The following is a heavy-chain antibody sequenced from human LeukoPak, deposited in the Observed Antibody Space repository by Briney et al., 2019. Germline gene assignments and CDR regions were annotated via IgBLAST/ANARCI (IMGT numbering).Heavy chain of an antibody. D-gene: IGHD2-21*02. CDR1: GGTFSSYA. V-gene: IGHV1-69*05. CDR2: IIPIFGTA. J-gene: IGHJ4*02. CDR3: AGSIVVVTADMYYFDY. Sequence: ASVKVSCKASGGTFSSYAISWVRQAPGQGLEWMGGIIPIFGTANYAQKFHGRVTITTDESTSTAYMELSSLRSEDTAVYYCAGSIVVVTADMYYFDYWGQGTLVTVSS.